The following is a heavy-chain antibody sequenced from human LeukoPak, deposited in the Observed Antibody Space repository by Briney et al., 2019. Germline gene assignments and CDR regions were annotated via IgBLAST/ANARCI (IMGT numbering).Heavy chain of an antibody. CDR3: ARESECYYGSGSYECRWFDP. V-gene: IGHV4-4*07. D-gene: IGHD3-10*01. CDR2: IYTTGST. CDR1: GGSFSGYY. J-gene: IGHJ5*02. Sequence: SETLSRTCAVYGGSFSGYYWSWIRQPAGKGLEWIGRIYTTGSTNYNPSLKSRVTIAVDTSKNQFSLKLSSVTAADTAVYYCARESECYYGSGSYECRWFDPWGQGTLVTVSS.